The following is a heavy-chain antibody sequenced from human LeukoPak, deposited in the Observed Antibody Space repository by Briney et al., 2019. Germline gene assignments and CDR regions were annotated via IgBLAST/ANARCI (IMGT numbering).Heavy chain of an antibody. CDR2: IYYSGCT. Sequence: ETLSLTCTVGGGSISSYYWSWIRQPGGKGREGIGYIYYSGCTNYIPSLKSRVTISVHTSKNQFSLELSSVPAADTAVYYCARLDGVVAAKHYYGMDVWGQGTTVTVSS. D-gene: IGHD2-15*01. J-gene: IGHJ6*02. V-gene: IGHV4-59*08. CDR1: GGSISSYY. CDR3: ARLDGVVAAKHYYGMDV.